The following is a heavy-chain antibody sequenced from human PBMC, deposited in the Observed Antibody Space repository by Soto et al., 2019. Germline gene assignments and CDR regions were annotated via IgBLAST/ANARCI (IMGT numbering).Heavy chain of an antibody. CDR3: ARGPGGPDGPGDY. D-gene: IGHD2-15*01. V-gene: IGHV1-3*01. Sequence: QVQLVQSGAEVKKPGASVKVSCKASGYTFTSYAMHWVRQAPGQRLAWMGWINAGNGNTKYSQKFQGRVTITRDTSESTASMELSSLRSEDTAVYYCARGPGGPDGPGDYWGQGTLVTVSS. CDR2: INAGNGNT. J-gene: IGHJ4*02. CDR1: GYTFTSYA.